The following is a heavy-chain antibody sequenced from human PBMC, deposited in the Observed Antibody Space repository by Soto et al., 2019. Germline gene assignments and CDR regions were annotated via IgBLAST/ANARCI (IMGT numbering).Heavy chain of an antibody. CDR3: TTAVVVAANFYYYGMDV. D-gene: IGHD2-15*01. CDR1: GFTFSDAW. Sequence: PGGSLRLSCAASGFTFSDAWMSWVRQAPGKGLEWVGRIKSKTDGGTTDYAAPVKGRFTISRDDSKNTLYLQMSSLKTEDTAVYYCTTAVVVAANFYYYGMDVWGQGTTVTVSS. CDR2: IKSKTDGGTT. J-gene: IGHJ6*02. V-gene: IGHV3-15*01.